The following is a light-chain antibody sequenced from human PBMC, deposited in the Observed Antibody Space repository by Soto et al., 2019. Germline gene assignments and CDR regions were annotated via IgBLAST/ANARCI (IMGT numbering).Light chain of an antibody. CDR2: VNDDGSH. J-gene: IGLJ2*01. Sequence: QSVLTQSPSASASLGASVKLTCTLSSGRSSYSIAWHQQQPEKGPRFLMKVNDDGSHSKGDGIPDRFSGSSSGAERYLTISSLQSEDEADYYCQTLGTGVVFGGGTKLTVL. CDR1: SGRSSYS. CDR3: QTLGTGVV. V-gene: IGLV4-69*01.